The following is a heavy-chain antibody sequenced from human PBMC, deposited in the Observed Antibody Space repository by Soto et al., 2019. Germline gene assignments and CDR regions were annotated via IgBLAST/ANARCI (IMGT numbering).Heavy chain of an antibody. CDR3: ARRWG. CDR2: IYSGGTT. Sequence: EVQLVESGGGLVQPGGSLRLSCAASGFIVSSNYMSWVRQAPGKGPEWVALIYSGGTTHYAESVKGRFTISRDKSKNTLYLQMNRLRAEDTAVYYCARRWGWGHGTMVTVSS. D-gene: IGHD1-26*01. V-gene: IGHV3-66*01. J-gene: IGHJ3*01. CDR1: GFIVSSNY.